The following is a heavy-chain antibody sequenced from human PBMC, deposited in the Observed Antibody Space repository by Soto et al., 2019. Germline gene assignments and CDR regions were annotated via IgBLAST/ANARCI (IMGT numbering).Heavy chain of an antibody. J-gene: IGHJ6*02. Sequence: GSNRHSCRVLGVTFSSGVRRWLCTAPGKGLEWVANIKQDGSEKYYVGSVKGRFTISRDNAKNSLYLQMNSLRAEDTAVYYCARDTHDRAGMDGWGPATKVTVS. CDR2: IKQDGSEK. CDR1: GVTFSSGV. CDR3: ARDTHDRAGMDG. V-gene: IGHV3-7*03. D-gene: IGHD3-22*01.